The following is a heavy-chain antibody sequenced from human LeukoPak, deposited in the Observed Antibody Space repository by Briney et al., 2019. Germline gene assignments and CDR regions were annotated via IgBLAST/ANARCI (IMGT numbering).Heavy chain of an antibody. Sequence: PSETLSLTCSVSGVSVGSAGYYWTWIQQPPGKGLEWIGFIYYSGNNNYNTFLKSRVTMSLDPSNNQFSLRLSSVTAADTAVYYCARSQSQSGSYRYYFAFWGQGTLVTVSS. CDR3: ARSQSQSGSYRYYFAF. V-gene: IGHV4-61*08. J-gene: IGHJ4*02. CDR2: IYYSGNN. D-gene: IGHD3-16*02. CDR1: GVSVGSAGYY.